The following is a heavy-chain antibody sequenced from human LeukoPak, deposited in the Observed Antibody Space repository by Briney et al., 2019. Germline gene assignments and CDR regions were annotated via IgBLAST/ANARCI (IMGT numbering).Heavy chain of an antibody. Sequence: GGSLRLSCAASGFTLSSYSMNWVRQAPGKGLEWVSSISSSSSYIYYADSVKGRFTISRDNAKNSLYLQMNSLRAEDTALYYCARDLIGNTVTTGFDYYYYYMDVWGKGTTVTVSS. D-gene: IGHD4-17*01. CDR1: GFTLSSYS. J-gene: IGHJ6*03. V-gene: IGHV3-21*04. CDR2: ISSSSSYI. CDR3: ARDLIGNTVTTGFDYYYYYMDV.